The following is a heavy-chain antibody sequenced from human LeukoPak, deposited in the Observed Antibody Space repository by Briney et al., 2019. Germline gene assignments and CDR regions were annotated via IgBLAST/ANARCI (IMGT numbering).Heavy chain of an antibody. J-gene: IGHJ4*02. Sequence: GGSLRLSCAASGFTFSTYGMHWVRQAPGKGLVWVSRLSPDGSSSIYADSVKGRFTVSRDNAKNTLYLQMNSLRAEDTAVYYCTRSPSLGGRYWGFDYWGQGALVTVCS. CDR2: LSPDGSSS. CDR3: TRSPSLGGRYWGFDY. V-gene: IGHV3-74*01. D-gene: IGHD1-26*01. CDR1: GFTFSTYG.